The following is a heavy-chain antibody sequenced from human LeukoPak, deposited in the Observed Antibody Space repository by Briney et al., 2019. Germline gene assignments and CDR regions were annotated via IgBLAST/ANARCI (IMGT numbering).Heavy chain of an antibody. D-gene: IGHD6-13*01. Sequence: ASVKVSFKASGYTFTSYGISWVRQAPGQGLEWMGWISAYNGNTNYAQKLQGRVTMTTDTSTSTAYMELRSLRSDDTAVYYCARDLGTIAAAGRHYFDYWGQGTLVTVSS. CDR1: GYTFTSYG. CDR3: ARDLGTIAAAGRHYFDY. J-gene: IGHJ4*02. CDR2: ISAYNGNT. V-gene: IGHV1-18*01.